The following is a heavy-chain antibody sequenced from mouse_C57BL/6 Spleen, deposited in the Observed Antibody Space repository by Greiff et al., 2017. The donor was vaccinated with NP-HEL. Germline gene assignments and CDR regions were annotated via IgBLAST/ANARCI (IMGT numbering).Heavy chain of an antibody. D-gene: IGHD1-1*01. V-gene: IGHV1-81*01. Sequence: VKLMESGAELARPGASVKLSCKASGYTFPSYGISWVKQRTGQGLEWIGEIYPRSGNTYYNEKFKGKATLTADKSSSTAYMELRSLTSEDSAVYFCARGDLLLQDYWGQGTTLTVSS. J-gene: IGHJ2*01. CDR1: GYTFPSYG. CDR2: IYPRSGNT. CDR3: ARGDLLLQDY.